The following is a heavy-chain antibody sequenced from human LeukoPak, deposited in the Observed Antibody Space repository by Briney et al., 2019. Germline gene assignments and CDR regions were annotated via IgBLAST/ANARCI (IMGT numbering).Heavy chain of an antibody. D-gene: IGHD3-22*01. V-gene: IGHV1-8*01. CDR1: GYTFTSYD. CDR2: MNPNSGNT. J-gene: IGHJ3*02. CDR3: ARPRRSYYYDSSGYFDAFDI. Sequence: GASVKVSCKASGYTFTSYDINWVRQATGQGLEWMGWMNPNSGNTGYAQKFQGRVTMTRNTSISTAYMELSSLRSEDTAVYYCARPRRSYYYDSSGYFDAFDIWGQGTMVTVSS.